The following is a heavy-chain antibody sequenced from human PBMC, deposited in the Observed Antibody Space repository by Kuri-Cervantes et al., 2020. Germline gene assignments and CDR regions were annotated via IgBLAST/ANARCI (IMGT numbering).Heavy chain of an antibody. CDR2: IVVGSGNT. CDR3: ARVEEGWEPLVFDY. CDR1: GFTFTSSA. D-gene: IGHD1-26*01. Sequence: SVKVSCKASGFTFTSSAVQWVRQARGQRLEWIGWIVVGSGNTNYAQKLQGRVTMTTDTSTSTAYMELRSLRSDDTAVYYCARVEEGWEPLVFDYWGQGTLVTVSS. V-gene: IGHV1-58*01. J-gene: IGHJ4*02.